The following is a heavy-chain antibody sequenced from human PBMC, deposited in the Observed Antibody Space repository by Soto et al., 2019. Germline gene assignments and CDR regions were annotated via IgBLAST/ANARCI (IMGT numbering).Heavy chain of an antibody. Sequence: PGGSLRLSCAASGFTFSSYSMNWVRQAPGKGLEWVSSTSSSSSYIYYADSVKGRFTISRDNAKNSLYLQMNSLRAEDTAVYYCARDQARGYSGYDLYKWFDPCGQGAQVTVSA. CDR1: GFTFSSYS. CDR3: ARDQARGYSGYDLYKWFDP. V-gene: IGHV3-21*01. J-gene: IGHJ5*02. CDR2: TSSSSSYI. D-gene: IGHD5-12*01.